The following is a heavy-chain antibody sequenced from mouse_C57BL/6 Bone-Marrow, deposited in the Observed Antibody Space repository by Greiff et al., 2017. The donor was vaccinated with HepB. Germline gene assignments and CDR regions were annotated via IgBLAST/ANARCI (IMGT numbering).Heavy chain of an antibody. CDR1: GFSLTSYG. V-gene: IGHV2-6*01. CDR3: ASCFGRDGAWFAY. Sequence: QVQLKESGPGLVAPSQSLSITCTVSGFSLTSYGVDWVRQSPGKGLEWLGVIWGVGSTNYNSALKSRLSISKYNSKSQVFLKMNSLQTDDTAMYYCASCFGRDGAWFAYWGQGTLVTVSA. J-gene: IGHJ3*01. D-gene: IGHD1-1*01. CDR2: IWGVGST.